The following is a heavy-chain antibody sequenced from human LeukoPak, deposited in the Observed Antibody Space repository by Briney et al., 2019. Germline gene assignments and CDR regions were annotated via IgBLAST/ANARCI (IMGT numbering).Heavy chain of an antibody. CDR2: ICYSGST. D-gene: IGHD5-12*01. CDR1: GGSISSGDYY. CDR3: ARGSGYDKGFDY. V-gene: IGHV4-30-4*01. J-gene: IGHJ4*02. Sequence: PSETLSLTCTVSGGSISSGDYYWSWIRQPPGKGLEWIGYICYSGSTYYNPSLKSRVTISVDTPKNQFSLKLSSVTAADTAVYYCARGSGYDKGFDYWGQGTLVTVSS.